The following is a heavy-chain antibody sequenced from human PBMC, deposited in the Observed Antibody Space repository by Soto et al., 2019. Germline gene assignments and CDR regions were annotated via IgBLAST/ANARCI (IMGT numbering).Heavy chain of an antibody. J-gene: IGHJ6*02. D-gene: IGHD3-10*01. V-gene: IGHV3-21*01. CDR3: ARDAEFGRNYYFGMDV. Sequence: EVQLVESGGGLVKPGGSLRLSCAASGFSFSDYRMTWVRQAPGKGLEWVSSISKSSSRIYYSDSMRGRFTTSRDNAQKSMDLQLDSLRVEDTAVYFCARDAEFGRNYYFGMDVWGQGTTVTVSS. CDR2: ISKSSSRI. CDR1: GFSFSDYR.